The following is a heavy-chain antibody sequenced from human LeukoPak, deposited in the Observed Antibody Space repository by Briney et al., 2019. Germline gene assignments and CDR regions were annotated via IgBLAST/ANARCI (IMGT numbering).Heavy chain of an antibody. CDR3: ARALSSWVFDY. CDR2: IYHSGST. CDR1: GGPISSGGYS. D-gene: IGHD3-16*01. V-gene: IGHV4-30-2*01. Sequence: SETLSLTCAVSGGPISSGGYSWSWIRQPPGKGLEWIGYIYHSGSTYYNPSLKSRVTISVDRSKNQFSLKLSSVTAADTAVYYCARALSSWVFDYWGQGTLVTVSS. J-gene: IGHJ4*02.